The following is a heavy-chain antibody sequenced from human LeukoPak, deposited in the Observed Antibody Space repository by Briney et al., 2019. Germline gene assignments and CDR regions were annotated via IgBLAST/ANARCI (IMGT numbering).Heavy chain of an antibody. CDR2: IKQDGSEK. V-gene: IGHV3-7*01. D-gene: IGHD3-22*01. J-gene: IGHJ5*02. CDR1: GFTFSSYW. Sequence: SGGSLRLSCAASGFTFSSYWMSWVRQAPGKGLEWVANIKQDGSEKYYVDSVKGRFTISRDNAKNSLYLQMNSLRAEDTAVYYCAKDLGYYDSSGYYFIPWFDPWGQGTLVTVSS. CDR3: AKDLGYYDSSGYYFIPWFDP.